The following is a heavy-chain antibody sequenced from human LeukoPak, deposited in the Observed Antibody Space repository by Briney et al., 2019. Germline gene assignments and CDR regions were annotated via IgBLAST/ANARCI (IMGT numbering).Heavy chain of an antibody. CDR2: INRDGRST. Sequence: GGSLRLSCAASGFTFSNYWMHWVRQAPGKGLVWVSRINRDGRSTNYADSVKGRFTISRDNAKNTVFLQMNSLRAEDTAVYYCALPLRDGDFYFDYWGQGALSPSPQ. CDR1: GFTFSNYW. J-gene: IGHJ4*02. D-gene: IGHD4-17*01. CDR3: ALPLRDGDFYFDY. V-gene: IGHV3-74*01.